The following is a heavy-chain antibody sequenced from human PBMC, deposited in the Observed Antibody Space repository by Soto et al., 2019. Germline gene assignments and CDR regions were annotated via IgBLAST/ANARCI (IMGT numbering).Heavy chain of an antibody. CDR3: DQYSYGMPAGY. V-gene: IGHV1-18*01. CDR1: GYTFSSYG. J-gene: IGHJ4*02. Sequence: QVQLVQSGAEVKKPGASVKVSCKASGYTFSSYGISWARQAPGQGLEWMGWITAYNGNTNQEQNQQGRVTMTTDPSTITPSIELRSMRSDDTAVYYYDQYSYGMPAGYWGQGTLVTVSS. D-gene: IGHD5-18*01. CDR2: ITAYNGNT.